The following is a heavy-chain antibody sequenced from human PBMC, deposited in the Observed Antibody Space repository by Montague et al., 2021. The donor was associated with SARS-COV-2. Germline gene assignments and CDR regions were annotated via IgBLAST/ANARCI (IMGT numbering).Heavy chain of an antibody. CDR1: GASLSSDSLS. D-gene: IGHD2-2*03. Sequence: VSPGASLSSDSLSWHWISQSPSRGLEWLASTYYRSKGYTDSAPSVSGRATVKPDTSRIQFSLHLDSVTPEDTALYFCARKMDSSFDVWGKGTMVIVSS. V-gene: IGHV6-1*01. CDR2: TYYRSKGYT. J-gene: IGHJ3*01. CDR3: ARKMDSSFDV.